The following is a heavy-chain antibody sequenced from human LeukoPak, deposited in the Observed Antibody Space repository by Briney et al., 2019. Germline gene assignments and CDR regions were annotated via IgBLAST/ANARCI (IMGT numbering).Heavy chain of an antibody. D-gene: IGHD3-10*01. V-gene: IGHV4-39*01. CDR1: GGSISSSSYY. Sequence: SETLSLTCTVSGGSISSSSYYWGWIRQPPGKGLEWIGSIYYSGSTYYNPSLKSRVTISVDTSKNQFSLKLSSVTAADTAVYYCARRAMVRFLRPFSVGGFFDYWGQGTLVTVSP. CDR3: ARRAMVRFLRPFSVGGFFDY. J-gene: IGHJ4*02. CDR2: IYYSGST.